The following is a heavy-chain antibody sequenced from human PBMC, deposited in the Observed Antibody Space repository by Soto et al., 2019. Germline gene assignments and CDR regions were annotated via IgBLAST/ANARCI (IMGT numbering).Heavy chain of an antibody. Sequence: QVQLQQWGAGRLKPSETLSLTCAVYGGSFSGYYWSWIRQPPGKGLEWIGEINHSGSTNYNPSLKSRVTISVDTSKNQFSLKLSSVTAADTAVYYCARGRGYSSGWYPWGQGTLVTVSS. CDR3: ARGRGYSSGWYP. V-gene: IGHV4-34*01. J-gene: IGHJ5*02. D-gene: IGHD6-19*01. CDR1: GGSFSGYY. CDR2: INHSGST.